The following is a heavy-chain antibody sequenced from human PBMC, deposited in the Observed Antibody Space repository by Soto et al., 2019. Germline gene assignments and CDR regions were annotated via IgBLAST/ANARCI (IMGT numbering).Heavy chain of an antibody. CDR2: IYYSGST. CDR1: GGSVSSGSYY. J-gene: IGHJ5*02. CDR3: AREGDSSGYYYSHWFDP. Sequence: SETLSLTCTVSGGSVSSGSYYWSWIRQPPGKGLEWIGYIYYSGSTNYNPSLKSRVTISVDTSKNQFSLKLSSVTAADTAVYYCAREGDSSGYYYSHWFDPWGQGTLVTVSS. V-gene: IGHV4-61*01. D-gene: IGHD3-22*01.